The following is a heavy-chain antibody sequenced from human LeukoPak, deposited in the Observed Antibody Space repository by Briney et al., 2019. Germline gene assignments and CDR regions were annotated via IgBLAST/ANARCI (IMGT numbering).Heavy chain of an antibody. CDR1: GGSFSSYY. D-gene: IGHD3-3*01. CDR3: ARGHGYYDFWSGYFSLDAFDI. J-gene: IGHJ3*02. CDR2: IYYSGGT. V-gene: IGHV4-59*12. Sequence: PSETLSLTCTVSGGSFSSYYWSWIRQPPGKGLEWIGYIYYSGGTNYNPSLKSRVTISVDTSKNQFSLKLSSVTAADTAVYYCARGHGYYDFWSGYFSLDAFDIWGQGTMVTVSS.